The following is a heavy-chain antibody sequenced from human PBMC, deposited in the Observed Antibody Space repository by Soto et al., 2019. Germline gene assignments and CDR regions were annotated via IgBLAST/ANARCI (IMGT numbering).Heavy chain of an antibody. Sequence: WGSLRLSCSASVSTGSSYEMDWFRQAPGKGLEWVAYISISGGTIYYGDSVEGRFTISRDNADNSLYLQMNSLRAEDTAVYYCTKEKSVINSGYDAFDIWGRGTVVTVSS. CDR1: VSTGSSYE. J-gene: IGHJ3*02. CDR3: TKEKSVINSGYDAFDI. CDR2: ISISGGTI. D-gene: IGHD5-12*01. V-gene: IGHV3-48*03.